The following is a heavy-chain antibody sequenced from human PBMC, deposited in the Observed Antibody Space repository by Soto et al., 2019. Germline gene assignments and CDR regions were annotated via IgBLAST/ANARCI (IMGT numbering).Heavy chain of an antibody. CDR2: IYYSGST. CDR1: GGSISSGGYY. Sequence: PSETLSLTCTVSGGSISSGGYYWSWIRQHPGKGLEWIGYIYYSGSTYYNPSLKSRVTISVDTSKNQFSLKLSSVTAADTAVYYCARDFIFGENDINIAAAGTSPTSGWFDPWGQGTLVTVSS. V-gene: IGHV4-31*03. J-gene: IGHJ5*02. D-gene: IGHD6-13*01. CDR3: ARDFIFGENDINIAAAGTSPTSGWFDP.